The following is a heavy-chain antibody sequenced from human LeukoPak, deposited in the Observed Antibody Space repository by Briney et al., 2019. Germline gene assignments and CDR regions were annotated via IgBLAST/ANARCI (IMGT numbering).Heavy chain of an antibody. CDR1: GFTFTSFW. Sequence: GGSLRLSCAASGFTFTSFWMSWVRQAPGKGLEWVANIKEDGSEKYYVDSVRGRFTISRVDAKNSVYLQMNSLRAEDSAVYYCARDRFGGMDVWGKGTSVTVSS. CDR2: IKEDGSEK. D-gene: IGHD4-23*01. J-gene: IGHJ6*04. CDR3: ARDRFGGMDV. V-gene: IGHV3-7*01.